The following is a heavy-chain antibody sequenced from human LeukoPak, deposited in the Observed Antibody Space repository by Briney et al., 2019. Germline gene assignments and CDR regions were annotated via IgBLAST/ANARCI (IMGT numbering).Heavy chain of an antibody. CDR2: INYSGST. Sequence: SETLSLTCTVSGGSISSSSYYWGWIRQPPGKGLEWIGSINYSGSTYYNPSPKSRVTISVDTSKNQFSLKLSSVTAADTAVYYCARRPQSYIDVWGKGTTVTVSS. J-gene: IGHJ6*03. V-gene: IGHV4-39*01. CDR3: ARRPQSYIDV. CDR1: GGSISSSSYY.